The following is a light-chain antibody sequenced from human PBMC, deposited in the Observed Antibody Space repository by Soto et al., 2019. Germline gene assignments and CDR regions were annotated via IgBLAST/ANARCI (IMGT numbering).Light chain of an antibody. Sequence: EIPLTQSPSTLSASIGERATLTCRASQSVSSRFAWYQQKPGQAPRLLIYDASTRADGVPARFSGSGSGTEFTLTTISLQHPDFVASYYRQHYNCSRTFGHGAKVDIK. CDR2: DAS. J-gene: IGKJ1*01. CDR3: RQHYNCSRT. V-gene: IGKV3-15*01. CDR1: QSVSSR.